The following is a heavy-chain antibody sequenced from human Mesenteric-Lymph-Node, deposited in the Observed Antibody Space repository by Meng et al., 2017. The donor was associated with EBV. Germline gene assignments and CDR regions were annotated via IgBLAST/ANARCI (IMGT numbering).Heavy chain of an antibody. CDR3: ARDHCGSPGLDP. CDR1: GGSISSSSFY. D-gene: IGHD1-26*01. V-gene: IGHV4-39*07. Sequence: QRQRQESGPGLVKPSETLSLTCTVSGGSISSSSFYWAWIRQPPGKGLEWIGSIYYSVSTYYNPSLKSRVTISEDTSKNQLSLKLNSVTAADTAVYYCARDHCGSPGLDPWGQGTLVTVFS. J-gene: IGHJ5*02. CDR2: IYYSVST.